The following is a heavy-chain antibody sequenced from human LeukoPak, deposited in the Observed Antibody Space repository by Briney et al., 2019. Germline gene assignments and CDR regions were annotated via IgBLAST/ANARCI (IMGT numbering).Heavy chain of an antibody. CDR1: GFSLRTSGMR. Sequence: SGPALVKPTQPLTLSCTFHGFSLRTSGMRVSWIRQPPGKALEWLARIDWDDDKFYSTSLKTRLTISKDTSKIQVVLTMTNMDPVDTATYSCARMGRYLDWFLDYWGQGTLVTVSS. J-gene: IGHJ4*02. CDR3: ARMGRYLDWFLDY. V-gene: IGHV2-70*04. D-gene: IGHD3-9*01. CDR2: IDWDDDK.